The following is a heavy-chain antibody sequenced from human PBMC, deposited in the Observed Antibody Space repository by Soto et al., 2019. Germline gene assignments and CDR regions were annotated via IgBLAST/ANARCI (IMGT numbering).Heavy chain of an antibody. CDR1: GFTFRGYV. D-gene: IGHD3-16*01. V-gene: IGHV3-30*19. CDR2: TSYDGTNN. Sequence: QVQLVESGGGVVQPGTSRRLSCVGSGFTFRGYVIHWVRQAPGKGLEWVALTSYDGTNNYYGDSVKGRFTISRDNSKNTVDLQMDSLRLEDTSLYYCARWGTTGGLDVWGPGTLVSVSS. J-gene: IGHJ4*02. CDR3: ARWGTTGGLDV.